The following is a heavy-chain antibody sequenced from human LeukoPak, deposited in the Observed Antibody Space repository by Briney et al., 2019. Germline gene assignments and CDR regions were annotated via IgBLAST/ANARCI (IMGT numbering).Heavy chain of an antibody. CDR1: GFTVSSNY. V-gene: IGHV3-66*01. J-gene: IGHJ4*02. Sequence: GGSLRLSCEVSGFTVSSNYMTWVRQAPGKGLEWVSIIYSGGSTYYADSVKGRFAISSDNSMNTLYHQMNSLRAEDTAVFYCARDLTGDAYFDYWGQGTLVTVSS. CDR2: IYSGGST. CDR3: ARDLTGDAYFDY. D-gene: IGHD7-27*01.